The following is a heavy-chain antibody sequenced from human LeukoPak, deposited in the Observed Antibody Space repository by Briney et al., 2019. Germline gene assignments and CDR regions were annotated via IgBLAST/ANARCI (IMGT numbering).Heavy chain of an antibody. Sequence: SVKVSCKASGGTFSSYAISWVRQAPGQGLEWMGGIIPIFGTANYAQKFQGRVTITADESTSTAYMELSSLRSEDTAVYYCARDPGYSSSWPDDYYYYYGMDVWGQGTTVTVSS. J-gene: IGHJ6*02. CDR1: GGTFSSYA. V-gene: IGHV1-69*13. D-gene: IGHD6-13*01. CDR2: IIPIFGTA. CDR3: ARDPGYSSSWPDDYYYYYGMDV.